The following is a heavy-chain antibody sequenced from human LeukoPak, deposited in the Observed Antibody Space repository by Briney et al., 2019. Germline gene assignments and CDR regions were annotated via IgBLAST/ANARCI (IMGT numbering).Heavy chain of an antibody. D-gene: IGHD2-15*01. Sequence: SETLSHTCTVSGGSISDSAYYWGWVRQPPGKGLEWIGSIHYSGSTYHNPSLKSRVTISIDTSKNQFSLKVRSVTAADTAVYYCARDKDSGGSRKAFDIWGQGTMVTVSS. CDR2: IHYSGST. J-gene: IGHJ3*02. V-gene: IGHV4-39*07. CDR3: ARDKDSGGSRKAFDI. CDR1: GGSISDSAYY.